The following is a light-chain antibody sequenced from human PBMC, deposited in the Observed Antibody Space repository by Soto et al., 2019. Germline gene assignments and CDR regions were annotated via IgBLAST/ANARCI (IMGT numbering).Light chain of an antibody. Sequence: DIVMTQSPLSLHVTPGEPASISCRPSQSLTHSNGYNYLDWYLQKPGQPPQLLIYLGSNHASWGPDRFSGSGSGVVFAVKISRVEAEDRVVYYCMQALHTLGLFTFGPGTKVDIK. J-gene: IGKJ3*01. CDR2: LGS. CDR1: QSLTHSNGYNY. CDR3: MQALHTLGLFT. V-gene: IGKV2-28*01.